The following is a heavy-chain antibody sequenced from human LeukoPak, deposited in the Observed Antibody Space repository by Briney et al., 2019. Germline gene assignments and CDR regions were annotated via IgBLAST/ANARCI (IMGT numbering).Heavy chain of an antibody. J-gene: IGHJ4*02. CDR2: IYSGGST. D-gene: IGHD4-23*01. CDR3: ARPDYGGNSLDY. Sequence: GGSLRLSCAASGFTVSSNYMSWVRQAPGKGLEWVSVIYSGGSTYYADSVKGRFTISRDNSKNTLYLQMNSLRAEDTAVYYCARPDYGGNSLDYWGQGTLVTVSS. V-gene: IGHV3-53*01. CDR1: GFTVSSNY.